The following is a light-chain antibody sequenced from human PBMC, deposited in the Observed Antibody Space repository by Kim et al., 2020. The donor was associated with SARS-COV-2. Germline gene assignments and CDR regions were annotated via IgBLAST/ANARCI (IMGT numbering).Light chain of an antibody. CDR1: NIGSKS. Sequence: PGKTDRITCGGNNIGSKSVHWYQQKPGQAPVLVIYYDSDRPSGIPERFSGSSSGNTATLTISRVEAGDEADYYCQVWDSSSDHHYVFGTGTKVTVL. CDR3: QVWDSSSDHHYV. V-gene: IGLV3-21*04. CDR2: YDS. J-gene: IGLJ1*01.